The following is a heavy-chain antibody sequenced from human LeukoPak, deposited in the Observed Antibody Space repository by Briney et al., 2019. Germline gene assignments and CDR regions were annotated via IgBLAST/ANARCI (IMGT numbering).Heavy chain of an antibody. CDR3: ARADYGSGSYYPGWFDP. D-gene: IGHD3-10*01. Sequence: SETLSLTCTVSGGTISSYYWSWVRQPPGKGLEWIGYIYYSGSTNYNPSLKSRVTISIDTSKNQFSLKLSSVTAADTAVYYCARADYGSGSYYPGWFDPWGQGTLVTVSS. V-gene: IGHV4-59*01. CDR2: IYYSGST. J-gene: IGHJ5*02. CDR1: GGTISSYY.